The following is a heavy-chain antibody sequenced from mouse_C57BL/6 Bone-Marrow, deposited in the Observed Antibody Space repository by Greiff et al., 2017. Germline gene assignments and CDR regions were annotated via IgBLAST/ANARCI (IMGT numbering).Heavy chain of an antibody. CDR2: FYPGSGSI. J-gene: IGHJ1*03. V-gene: IGHV1-62-2*01. CDR3: ARHGGMSLLLRSHWYVDV. D-gene: IGHD1-1*01. CDR1: GYTFTEYT. Sequence: QVQLKESGAELVKPGASVKLSCKASGYTFTEYTIHWVKQRSGQGLEWIGWFYPGSGSIKYNEKFKDKATLTADQSSSPVYMEVSRLPSEDSAVYFCARHGGMSLLLRSHWYVDVWGTGTTVTVSS.